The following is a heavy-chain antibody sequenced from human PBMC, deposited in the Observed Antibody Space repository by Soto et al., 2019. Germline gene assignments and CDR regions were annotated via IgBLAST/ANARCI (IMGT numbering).Heavy chain of an antibody. V-gene: IGHV3-73*02. CDR1: GFTFSGSA. D-gene: IGHD2-15*01. CDR3: THSDGY. Sequence: EVQLVESGGGLVQPGGSLKLSCAASGFTFSGSAMHWVRQASGKGLEWVGRIRSKANSYATAYAASVKGRFTISRDDSTNTAYLQMNSLTTEDTAVYYCTHSDGYWGQGTLVTVSS. CDR2: IRSKANSYAT. J-gene: IGHJ4*02.